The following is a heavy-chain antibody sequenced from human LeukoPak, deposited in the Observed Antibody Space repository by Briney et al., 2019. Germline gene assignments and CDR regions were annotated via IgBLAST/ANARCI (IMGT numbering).Heavy chain of an antibody. D-gene: IGHD4-23*01. CDR3: ASLDYGGNSSTSAFDI. CDR1: GGTFSSYV. V-gene: IGHV1-69*13. Sequence: SEKVSCKASGGTFSSYVISWVRQAPGQGLEWMGGIIPIFGTANYAQKFQGRVTITADESTSTAYMELSSLRSEDTAVYYCASLDYGGNSSTSAFDIWGQGTMVTVSS. J-gene: IGHJ3*02. CDR2: IIPIFGTA.